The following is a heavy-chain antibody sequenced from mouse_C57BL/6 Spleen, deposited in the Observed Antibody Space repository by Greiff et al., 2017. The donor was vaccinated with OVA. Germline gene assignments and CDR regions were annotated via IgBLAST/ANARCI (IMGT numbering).Heavy chain of an antibody. Sequence: EVKVVESGGDLVKPGGSLKLSCAASGFTFSSYGMSWVRQTPDKRLEWVATISSGGSYTYYPDSVKGRFTISRDNAKNTLYLQMSSLKSEDTAMYYCARAIEYFDVWGTGTTVTVSS. CDR3: ARAIEYFDV. J-gene: IGHJ1*03. CDR1: GFTFSSYG. V-gene: IGHV5-6*01. CDR2: ISSGGSYT.